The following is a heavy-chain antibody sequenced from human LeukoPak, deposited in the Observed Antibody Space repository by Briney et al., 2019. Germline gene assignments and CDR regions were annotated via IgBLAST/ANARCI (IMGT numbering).Heavy chain of an antibody. CDR1: GYTFTDYY. D-gene: IGHD3-3*01. CDR3: ARGDFVLLD. V-gene: IGHV1-2*02. CDR2: INPGSGGT. Sequence: ASVKVSCKASGYTFTDYYMHWVRQAPGQGLEWMGWINPGSGGTNYAQKFQGRVTMARDTSISTAYMELSRLRSDDTAVYYCARGDFVLLDWGQGTLVTVSS. J-gene: IGHJ4*02.